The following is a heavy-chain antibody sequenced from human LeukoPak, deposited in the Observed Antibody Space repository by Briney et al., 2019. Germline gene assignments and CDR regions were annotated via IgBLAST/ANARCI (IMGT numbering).Heavy chain of an antibody. J-gene: IGHJ4*02. CDR1: GGSIRGDY. Sequence: SETLSLTCDVSGGSIRGDYWSWIRQPAGRGLEWIGRVHTSGSTNYNPSLKSRVTLSQDTSKNQFYLRLTSVTAADTAVYYCARDGGANRNFDYWGQGMLVTVSS. CDR2: VHTSGST. V-gene: IGHV4-4*07. D-gene: IGHD4/OR15-4a*01. CDR3: ARDGGANRNFDY.